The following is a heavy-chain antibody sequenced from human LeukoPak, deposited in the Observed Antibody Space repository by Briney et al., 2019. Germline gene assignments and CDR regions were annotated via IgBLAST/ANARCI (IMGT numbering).Heavy chain of an antibody. Sequence: SETLSLTCTVSGGSISSSSYYWGWIRQPPGKGLEWIGSIYYSGSTYYNPSLKSRVTISVDTSKNQFSLKLSSVTAADTAVYYCARDGGTMIVGWGFWWGQGTLVTVSS. CDR1: GGSISSSSYY. J-gene: IGHJ4*02. V-gene: IGHV4-39*07. D-gene: IGHD3-22*01. CDR3: ARDGGTMIVGWGFW. CDR2: IYYSGST.